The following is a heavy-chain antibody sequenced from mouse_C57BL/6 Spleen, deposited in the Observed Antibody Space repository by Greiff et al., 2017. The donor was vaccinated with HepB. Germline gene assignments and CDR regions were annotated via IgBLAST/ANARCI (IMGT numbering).Heavy chain of an antibody. Sequence: QVHVKQSGAELVKPGASVKLSCKASGYTFTEYTIHWVKQRSGQGLEWIGWFYPGSGSIKYNEKFKDKATLTADKSSSTVYMELSRLTSEDSAVYYCARHEEGYGSRYDYAMDYWGQGTSVTVSS. CDR2: FYPGSGSI. CDR3: ARHEEGYGSRYDYAMDY. D-gene: IGHD1-1*01. V-gene: IGHV1-62-2*01. J-gene: IGHJ4*01. CDR1: GYTFTEYT.